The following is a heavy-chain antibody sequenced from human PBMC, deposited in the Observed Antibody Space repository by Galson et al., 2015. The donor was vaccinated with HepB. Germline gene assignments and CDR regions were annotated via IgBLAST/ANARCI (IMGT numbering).Heavy chain of an antibody. V-gene: IGHV3-74*01. CDR2: ITADGSRT. CDR3: ARDPTGQPGFDS. J-gene: IGHJ4*02. CDR1: GFTFNYHA. Sequence: SLRLSCAASGFTFNYHAMNWVRQAPGKGLVWVSRITADGSRTRYADSVKGRFTISRDNAKNTLYLQLNSLRVEDTAVYYCARDPTGQPGFDSWGQGTLVTVSS. D-gene: IGHD1-14*01.